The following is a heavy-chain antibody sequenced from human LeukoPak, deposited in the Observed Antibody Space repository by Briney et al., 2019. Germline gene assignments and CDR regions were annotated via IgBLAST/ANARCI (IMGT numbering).Heavy chain of an antibody. J-gene: IGHJ3*02. CDR2: INWNGGST. CDR3: ARGLLPAAYAFDI. D-gene: IGHD2-2*01. CDR1: GCTFDDYC. V-gene: IGHV3-20*01. Sequence: GGSLRLSCAASGCTFDDYCMSWLRQAPGKGLEGVSGINWNGGSTGYADSVKGRFTISRDNAKNSLYLQMNSLRAEDTALYHCARGLLPAAYAFDIWGQGTMVTVSS.